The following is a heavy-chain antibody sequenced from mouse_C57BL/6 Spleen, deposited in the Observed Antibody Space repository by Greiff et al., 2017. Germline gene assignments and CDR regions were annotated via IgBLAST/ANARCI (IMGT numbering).Heavy chain of an antibody. CDR3: ARGGCNTTVVATGDY. Sequence: QVQLQQPGAELVRPGSSVKLSCKASGYTFTSYWMHWVKQRPIQGLEWIGNIDPSDSETHYNQKFKDKATFTVDKSSSTAYMQISSVTSEDSAVYFCARGGCNTTVVATGDYWGQGTSVTVTS. CDR2: IDPSDSET. D-gene: IGHD1-1*01. J-gene: IGHJ4*01. V-gene: IGHV1-52*01. CDR1: GYTFTSYW.